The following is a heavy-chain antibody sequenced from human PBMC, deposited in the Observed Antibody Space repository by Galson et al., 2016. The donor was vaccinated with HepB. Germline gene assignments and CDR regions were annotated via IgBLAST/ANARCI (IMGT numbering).Heavy chain of an antibody. V-gene: IGHV1-46*02. CDR3: ARGFFYGSGTYPCYFDY. Sequence: SVKVSCKASGYTFNIYYMHWVRQAPGQGLEWMGIINPSNDYTSYAQDFQGRVTMTRDTSTSTVYMELSGQRSEDTAVYYCARGFFYGSGTYPCYFDYRGQGTLITVSS. D-gene: IGHD3-10*01. J-gene: IGHJ4*02. CDR2: INPSNDYT. CDR1: GYTFNIYY.